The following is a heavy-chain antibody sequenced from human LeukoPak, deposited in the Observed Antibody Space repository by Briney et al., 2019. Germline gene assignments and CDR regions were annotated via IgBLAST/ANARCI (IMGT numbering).Heavy chain of an antibody. V-gene: IGHV3-11*01. CDR2: ISSSGNTI. Sequence: PGGSLRLSCAASGFTFSDYYVSWIRQAPGKGLEWVSYISSSGNTIYYADSVKGRFTISRDNAKNSLYLQMNSLRAEDTAVYYCARRGVQMQRISWFDPWGQGTLVTVSS. D-gene: IGHD1-1*01. J-gene: IGHJ5*02. CDR1: GFTFSDYY. CDR3: ARRGVQMQRISWFDP.